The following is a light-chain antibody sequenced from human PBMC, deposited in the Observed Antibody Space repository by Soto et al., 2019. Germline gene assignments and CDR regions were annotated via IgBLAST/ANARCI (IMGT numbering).Light chain of an antibody. V-gene: IGLV4-69*01. J-gene: IGLJ2*01. CDR2: LSSDGSH. CDR3: QTWDTGARVV. CDR1: SGHSSYA. Sequence: QLVLTQSPSASASLGASVKLTCTLSSGHSSYAIAWHQQQPEKGPRYLMKLSSDGSHSKGDGIPDRFSGSSSGAERYLTISSLQSEHEADYYCQTWDTGARVVFGGGTKVTVL.